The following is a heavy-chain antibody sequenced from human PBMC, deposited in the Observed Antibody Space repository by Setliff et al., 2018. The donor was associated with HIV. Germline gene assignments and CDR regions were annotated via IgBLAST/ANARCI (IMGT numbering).Heavy chain of an antibody. J-gene: IGHJ4*02. CDR2: SSYDGSRV. CDR3: ASARIPTGGTSTSLDF. V-gene: IGHV3-30*01. D-gene: IGHD1-7*01. Sequence: GGSLGLSCVASGVTFRTFAMHWVRQAPGKGLEWVSVSSYDGSRVSYADSVKGRVTISRDDSKNTVFLQLDTMRREDTAVYYCASARIPTGGTSTSLDFWGQGALVTVSS. CDR1: GVTFRTFA.